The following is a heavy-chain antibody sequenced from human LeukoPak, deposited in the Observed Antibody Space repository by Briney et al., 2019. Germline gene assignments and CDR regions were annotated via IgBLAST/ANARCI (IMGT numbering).Heavy chain of an antibody. CDR2: IKQDGSEK. V-gene: IGHV3-7*02. CDR3: ATLGGDY. D-gene: IGHD7-27*01. J-gene: IGHJ4*02. Sequence: PGGSLRLSCAASGFTFTSYWMTWVRQAAGKGLEWVANIKQDGSEKYYVDSVKGRFTISRDNAKNSLYLQMNSLRAEDAAVYYCATLGGDYWGQGTLVTVSS. CDR1: GFTFTSYW.